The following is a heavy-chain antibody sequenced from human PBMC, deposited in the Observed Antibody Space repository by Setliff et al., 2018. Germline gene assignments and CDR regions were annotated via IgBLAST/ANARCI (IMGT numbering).Heavy chain of an antibody. J-gene: IGHJ4*02. CDR2: IKSKTDGRYI. CDR1: GFTFSYAW. Sequence: GGSLRLSCAASGFTFSYAWMSWVRQAPGTGLEWVGRIKSKTDGRYIYYADSVKGRFTISRDNSKNTLYVQMNNLRGEDTAVYYCAKDLAPHSGSPEPCFDSWGQGTLVTVSS. CDR3: AKDLAPHSGSPEPCFDS. D-gene: IGHD1-26*01. V-gene: IGHV3-15*01.